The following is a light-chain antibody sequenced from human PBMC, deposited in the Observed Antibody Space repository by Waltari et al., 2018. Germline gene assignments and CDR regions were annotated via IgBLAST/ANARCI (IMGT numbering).Light chain of an antibody. Sequence: DILMTPSPDSLAVSLGERAPITCKSSRSLLYRSNNNNYLAWYQQKPGQPPKLLIYWASTRQSGVPDRFSGSGSGTDFTLTISSLQAEDVAVYYCQQYYSLYTFGQGTKLEI. V-gene: IGKV4-1*01. CDR2: WAS. J-gene: IGKJ2*01. CDR1: RSLLYRSNNNNY. CDR3: QQYYSLYT.